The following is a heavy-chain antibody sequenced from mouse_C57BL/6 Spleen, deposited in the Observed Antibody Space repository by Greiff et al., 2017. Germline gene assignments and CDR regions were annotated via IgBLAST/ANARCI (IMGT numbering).Heavy chain of an antibody. CDR3: ATYGSAWFAY. Sequence: VQLQQPGAELVRPGTSVKLSCKASGYTFTSYWMHWVKQRPGQGLEWIGVIDPSDSYTNYNQKFKGKATLTVDTSSSTAYMQLSSLTSEDSAVYYCATYGSAWFAYWGQGTLVTVSA. V-gene: IGHV1-59*01. J-gene: IGHJ3*01. CDR2: IDPSDSYT. CDR1: GYTFTSYW. D-gene: IGHD1-1*01.